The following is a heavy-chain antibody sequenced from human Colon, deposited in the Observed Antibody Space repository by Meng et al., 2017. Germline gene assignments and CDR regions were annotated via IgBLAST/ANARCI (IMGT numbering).Heavy chain of an antibody. CDR2: MYSVGIT. CDR1: GGSITSSAYY. Sequence: SETLSLTFVVSGGSITSSAYYWGWIRQPPGKGLEWIGIMYSVGITYYNPSLKSRVTISLHTSTNQFSLNLNSVTASDTAVYVCVRGPTVQYFDYWGQGAQVTVSS. CDR3: VRGPTVQYFDY. D-gene: IGHD1-1*01. V-gene: IGHV4-39*07. J-gene: IGHJ4*02.